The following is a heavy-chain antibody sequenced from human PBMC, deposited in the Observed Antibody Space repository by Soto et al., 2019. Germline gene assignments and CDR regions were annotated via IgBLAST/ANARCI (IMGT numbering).Heavy chain of an antibody. CDR1: GGSIIGSYYY. CDR3: ASSQKGYNWNYFDH. Sequence: PSETLSLTCAVSGGSIIGSYYYFVWLRQSPGRGPEWIGSVFYTGFTSYNPSLESRVSVSVDTSKNQFSLKVSAVTAADTAVYYCASSQKGYNWNYFDHWGQGALVTVSS. CDR2: VFYTGFT. D-gene: IGHD1-20*01. V-gene: IGHV4-39*01. J-gene: IGHJ4*02.